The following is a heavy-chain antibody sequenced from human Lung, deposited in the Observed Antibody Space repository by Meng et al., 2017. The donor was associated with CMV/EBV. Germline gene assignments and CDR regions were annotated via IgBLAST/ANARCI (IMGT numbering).Heavy chain of an antibody. CDR2: IKEDGSET. V-gene: IGHV3-7*01. CDR1: GFTFSDHW. CDR3: ARLPIDSTFFMQEYYFDF. J-gene: IGHJ4*02. D-gene: IGHD2/OR15-2a*01. Sequence: GGSLRLSXEASGFTFSDHWMSWVRQAPGKGLEWVANIKEDGSETYYLESVKGRFTISRDNARKSLYLQMDSLRAEDTALYFCARLPIDSTFFMQEYYFDFWGQGSRVTVSS.